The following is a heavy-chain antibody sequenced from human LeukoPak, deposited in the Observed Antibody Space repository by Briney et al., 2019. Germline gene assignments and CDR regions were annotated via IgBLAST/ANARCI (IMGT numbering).Heavy chain of an antibody. D-gene: IGHD2-2*01. CDR1: GFTFSFCA. Sequence: GGSLRLSCAASGFTFSFCAMSWVRQAPGKGLEWVSAISGSGGSTYYADSVKGRFTISRDNSKNTLYLQMNSLRAEDTAVYYCAKDHTQYPQCFDYWGQGTLVTVSS. J-gene: IGHJ4*02. V-gene: IGHV3-23*01. CDR3: AKDHTQYPQCFDY. CDR2: ISGSGGST.